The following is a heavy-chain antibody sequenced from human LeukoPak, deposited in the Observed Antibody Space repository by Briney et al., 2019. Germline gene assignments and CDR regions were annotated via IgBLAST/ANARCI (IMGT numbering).Heavy chain of an antibody. J-gene: IGHJ5*02. CDR3: ARDRYYGSGSYNWFDP. D-gene: IGHD3-10*01. CDR2: INSDGSST. Sequence: ETLSLTCAVSGGSISSSNWWSWVRQPPGKGLVWVSRINSDGSSTSYADSVKGRFTISRDNAKNTLYLQMNSLRAEDTAVYYCARDRYYGSGSYNWFDPWGQGTLVTVSS. V-gene: IGHV3-74*01. CDR1: GGSISSSNW.